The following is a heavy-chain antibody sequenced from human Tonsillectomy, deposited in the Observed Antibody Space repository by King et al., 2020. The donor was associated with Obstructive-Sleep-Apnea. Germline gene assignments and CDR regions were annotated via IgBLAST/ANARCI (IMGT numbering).Heavy chain of an antibody. CDR1: GGSISSTIYY. J-gene: IGHJ4*02. CDR2: MYYSGRT. Sequence: QLQESGPGRVKPSETLSLSCSVSGGSISSTIYYWGWIRQPPGRGLEWIGSMYYSGRTFYNPSLKSRVTLSVNTSRNQFSLKLNSVTAADTAVYYCAKSEGGFSGYNYYSSFDHWGQGTLVTVSS. CDR3: AKSEGGFSGYNYYSSFDH. V-gene: IGHV4-39*07. D-gene: IGHD5-12*01.